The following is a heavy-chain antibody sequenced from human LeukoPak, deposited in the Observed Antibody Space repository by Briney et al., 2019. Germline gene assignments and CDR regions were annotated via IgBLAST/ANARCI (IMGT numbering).Heavy chain of an antibody. J-gene: IGHJ6*02. Sequence: ASVKVSCKASGYTFTSYTIHWVRQAPGQSLEWMGWINVGRGDSKCSQEFQGRVSLTRDTSATTAYLEVGSLRPEDMAVYYCARERGIRDAFDFWGQGTTVTISS. CDR3: ARERGIRDAFDF. CDR2: INVGRGDS. D-gene: IGHD1-14*01. V-gene: IGHV1-3*03. CDR1: GYTFTSYT.